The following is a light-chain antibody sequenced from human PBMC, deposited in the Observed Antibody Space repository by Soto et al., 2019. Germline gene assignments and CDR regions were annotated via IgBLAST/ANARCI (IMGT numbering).Light chain of an antibody. Sequence: VIWMAQSPSLLSASTGDRVTISCRTSQGISSYLAWYQQKPGKAPELLIYAASTLQSGVPSRFSGSRSGTDFTLTVSSLQPEDFATYYCQQFDDYPFTFGPGTKVDI. J-gene: IGKJ3*01. V-gene: IGKV1D-8*03. CDR3: QQFDDYPFT. CDR2: AAS. CDR1: QGISSY.